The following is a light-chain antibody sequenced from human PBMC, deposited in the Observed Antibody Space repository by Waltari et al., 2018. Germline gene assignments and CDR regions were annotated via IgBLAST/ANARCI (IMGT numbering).Light chain of an antibody. CDR1: TSDVGNYNL. V-gene: IGLV2-23*02. CDR2: EVI. CDR3: CSYAGSGTYV. J-gene: IGLJ1*01. Sequence: QSALTQPASVSGTPGQSITISCTGTTSDVGNYNLVSWYQQHPGKAPNPMICEVIKRPSGVSDRFSGSKSGNTASLTISGLQAEDEADYYCCSYAGSGTYVFGTGTKVTVL.